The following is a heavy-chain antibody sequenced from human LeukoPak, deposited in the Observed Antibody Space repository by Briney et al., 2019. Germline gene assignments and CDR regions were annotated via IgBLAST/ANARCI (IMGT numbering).Heavy chain of an antibody. J-gene: IGHJ4*02. V-gene: IGHV3-23*01. Sequence: PGGSLRLSCAASGFTFSSYGMHWVRQAPGKGLEWVSAISGSGGSTYYADSVKGRFTISRDNSKNTLYLQMNSLRAEDTAVYYCAKDLKTTVTPYYFDYWGQGTLVTVSS. CDR1: GFTFSSYG. CDR3: AKDLKTTVTPYYFDY. CDR2: ISGSGGST. D-gene: IGHD4-17*01.